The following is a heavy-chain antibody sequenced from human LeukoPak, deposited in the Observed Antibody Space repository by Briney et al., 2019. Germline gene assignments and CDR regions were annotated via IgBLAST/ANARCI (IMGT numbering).Heavy chain of an antibody. CDR1: GGSISSYY. J-gene: IGHJ5*02. Sequence: PSETLSLTCTVSGGSISSYYWSWIRQPPGKGLEWIGYIYYSGSTNYNPSLKSRVTISVDTSKNQFSLKLSSVTAADTAVYYCARGSGTGYYIDWFDPWGQGTLVTVSS. CDR3: ARGSGTGYYIDWFDP. V-gene: IGHV4-59*01. D-gene: IGHD3/OR15-3a*01. CDR2: IYYSGST.